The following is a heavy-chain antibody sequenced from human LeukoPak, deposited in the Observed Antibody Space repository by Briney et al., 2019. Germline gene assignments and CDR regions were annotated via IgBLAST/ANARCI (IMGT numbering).Heavy chain of an antibody. D-gene: IGHD6-13*01. J-gene: IGHJ4*02. CDR3: ARAVAAAGSPYFDY. CDR1: GVSISSGDYY. CDR2: IYYSGST. V-gene: IGHV4-30-4*01. Sequence: SETLSLTCTVFGVSISSGDYYWSWIRQPPGKGLEWIGYIYYSGSTYYNPSLKSRITISVDTSKNQFSLKLSSVTAADTAVYYCARAVAAAGSPYFDYWGQGTLVTVSS.